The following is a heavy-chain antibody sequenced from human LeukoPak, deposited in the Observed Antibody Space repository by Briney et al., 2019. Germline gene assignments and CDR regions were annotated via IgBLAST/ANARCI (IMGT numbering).Heavy chain of an antibody. Sequence: GASVKVSCKASGDTLTSYQINWVRQATGQGLEWMGWMNPDNGNTGFAQNFQGRVTMTRNISISTAYMALSSLRSGDTTVYYCARGHVLVPAATDYWGQGTLVTVSS. V-gene: IGHV1-8*01. CDR2: MNPDNGNT. CDR3: ARGHVLVPAATDY. CDR1: GDTLTSYQ. D-gene: IGHD2-2*01. J-gene: IGHJ4*02.